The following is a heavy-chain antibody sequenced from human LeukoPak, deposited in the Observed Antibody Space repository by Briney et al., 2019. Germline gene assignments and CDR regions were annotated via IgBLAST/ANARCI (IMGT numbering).Heavy chain of an antibody. V-gene: IGHV4-61*02. CDR2: IYASGST. D-gene: IGHD2-8*01. Sequence: SQTLSLTCTVSGGSISSGSYYWSWIRQPAGKGLEWIGRIYASGSTNYNPSLKSRVTISVDTSKNQFSLKLSSVTAADTAVYYCARIDVVLMVDNWFDPWGQGTLVTVSS. CDR1: GGSISSGSYY. CDR3: ARIDVVLMVDNWFDP. J-gene: IGHJ5*02.